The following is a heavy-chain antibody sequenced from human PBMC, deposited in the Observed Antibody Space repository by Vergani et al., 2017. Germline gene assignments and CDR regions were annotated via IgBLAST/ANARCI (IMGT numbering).Heavy chain of an antibody. CDR2: ISAYNGNT. CDR3: ARGSPAPCRQVYDI. Sequence: QVQLVQSGAEVKKPGSSVKVSCKVSGGTFSSYAISWVRQAPGQGLEWMGWISAYNGNTKYAQKLQGRVTMTKDTTTSTDYMERRRLRSDDTAVYYCARGSPAPCRQVYDIWGQGTMVTVSS. J-gene: IGHJ3*02. D-gene: IGHD6-6*01. V-gene: IGHV1-18*01. CDR1: GGTFSSYA.